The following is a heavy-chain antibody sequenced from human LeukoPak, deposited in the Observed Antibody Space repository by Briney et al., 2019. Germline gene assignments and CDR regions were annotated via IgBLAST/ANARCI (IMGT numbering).Heavy chain of an antibody. D-gene: IGHD3-22*01. V-gene: IGHV4-39*07. CDR2: INHSGNT. J-gene: IGHJ4*02. CDR3: ARGPTLTCCSDSSGYYNFDK. Sequence: SETLSLTCTVSGGSISSSSYYWGWIRQPPGKGLEWIGEINHSGNTNYNPSLKSRVTISVDTSNNQFSLKLSSVTAADTAVYYCARGPTLTCCSDSSGYYNFDKWGQGTLVTVSS. CDR1: GGSISSSSYY.